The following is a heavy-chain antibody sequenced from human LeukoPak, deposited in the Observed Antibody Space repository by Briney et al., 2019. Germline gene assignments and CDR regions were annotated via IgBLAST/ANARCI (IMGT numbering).Heavy chain of an antibody. V-gene: IGHV3-7*01. J-gene: IGHJ4*02. Sequence: GGSLRLSCAASGFTFSHFWMSWVRQTPGKGLEWVAYIKKTGSETYYVDSVKGRFTITRDNTRNSLFLQMYSLRAEDTAVYFCAREDGYCSGGNCYSYFDSWGQGTLVTVSS. CDR2: IKKTGSET. CDR3: AREDGYCSGGNCYSYFDS. CDR1: GFTFSHFW. D-gene: IGHD2-15*01.